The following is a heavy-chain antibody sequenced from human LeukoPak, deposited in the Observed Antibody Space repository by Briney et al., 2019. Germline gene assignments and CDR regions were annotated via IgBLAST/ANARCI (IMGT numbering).Heavy chain of an antibody. CDR3: ARGGYDILTGFDY. D-gene: IGHD3-9*01. J-gene: IGHJ4*02. V-gene: IGHV4-38-2*02. CDR1: GGSIISYY. CDR2: IYHSGST. Sequence: SETLSLTCTVSGGSIISYYWGWIRQPPGKGLEWIGSIYHSGSTYYNPSLKSRVTISVDTSKNQFSLKLSSVTAADTAVYYCARGGYDILTGFDYWGQGTLVTVSS.